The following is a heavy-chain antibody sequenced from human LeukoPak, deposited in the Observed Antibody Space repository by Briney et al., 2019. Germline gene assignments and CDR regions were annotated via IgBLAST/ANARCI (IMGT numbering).Heavy chain of an antibody. V-gene: IGHV1-69*06. D-gene: IGHD3-16*01. CDR1: GDTFSSYA. Sequence: SVKVSCKASGDTFSSYAISWVRQAPGQGLEWMGGIIPMFGTADYGQKFQGRVTITADKSTRTAYMELSSLRSEDTAVYYCARDNDSRDPPHFDYWGQGTLVTVSS. CDR3: ARDNDSRDPPHFDY. J-gene: IGHJ4*02. CDR2: IIPMFGTA.